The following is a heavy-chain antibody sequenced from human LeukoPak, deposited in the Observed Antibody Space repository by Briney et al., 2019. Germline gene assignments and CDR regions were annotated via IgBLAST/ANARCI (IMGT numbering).Heavy chain of an antibody. J-gene: IGHJ5*02. Sequence: SETLSLTCTVSGGSISSYYWSWVRQPPGKGLEWIGYIYYSGSTNYNHSLKSRVTISVDTSKNQFSLKLSSVTAADTAVYYCARVPTMRAYNWFDPWGQGTLVTVSS. D-gene: IGHD4/OR15-4a*01. CDR2: IYYSGST. CDR1: GGSISSYY. V-gene: IGHV4-59*01. CDR3: ARVPTMRAYNWFDP.